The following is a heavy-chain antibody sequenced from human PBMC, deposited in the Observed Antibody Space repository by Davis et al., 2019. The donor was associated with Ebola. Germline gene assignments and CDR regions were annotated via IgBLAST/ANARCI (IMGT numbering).Heavy chain of an antibody. CDR2: IGTAGDT. CDR1: AFTSTSYD. CDR3: ARGGGYSNYDAFYYGMDV. J-gene: IGHJ6*04. D-gene: IGHD4-11*01. V-gene: IGHV3-13*01. Sequence: GGSLTPSCPASAFTSTSYDMPWVRQAPGKGLEWVSAIGTAGDTYYPGPVKGRFTISRENPKNSLYLQMNSLRAGDTAVYYCARGGGYSNYDAFYYGMDVWGKGTTVTVSS.